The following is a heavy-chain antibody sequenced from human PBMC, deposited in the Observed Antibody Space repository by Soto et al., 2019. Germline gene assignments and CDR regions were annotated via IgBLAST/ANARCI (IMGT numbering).Heavy chain of an antibody. J-gene: IGHJ6*03. Sequence: PGGSLRLSCAASGITFSSKGMHWVRQAPGKGQEREADISYDGGNKYYADSVKGRFTISRDNSKNTLYLQMNSLRAEDTAVYYCAKDYCSGGSCYDYYYYMDVWGKGTTVTVS. D-gene: IGHD2-15*01. V-gene: IGHV3-30*18. CDR3: AKDYCSGGSCYDYYYYMDV. CDR1: GITFSSKG. CDR2: ISYDGGNK.